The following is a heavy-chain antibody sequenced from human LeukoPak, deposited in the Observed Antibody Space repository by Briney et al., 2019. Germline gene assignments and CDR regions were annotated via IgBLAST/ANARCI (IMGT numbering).Heavy chain of an antibody. CDR1: GFLHNGFP. CDR3: AKMKGHPLPKYYLDV. CDR2: ISGSGDNT. Sequence: GGPLRLLCAASGFLHNGFPMIGPPGTRGRAVVGVSGISGSGDNTLYADSLNGRFTISIGNSKNTLYLEMNSLSAEDTAIDYCAKMKGHPLPKYYLDVWGQGTTVTVSS. V-gene: IGHV3-23*01. J-gene: IGHJ6*01. D-gene: IGHD2/OR15-2a*01.